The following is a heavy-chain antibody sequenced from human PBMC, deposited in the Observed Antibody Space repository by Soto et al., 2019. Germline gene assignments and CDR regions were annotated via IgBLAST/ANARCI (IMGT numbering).Heavy chain of an antibody. D-gene: IGHD3-3*01. Sequence: SETLSLTCTVSGGSISSGDYYWSWIRQHPGKGLEWIGYIYYSGSTYYNPSLKSRVTISVDTSKNQFSLKLSSVTAADTAVYYCARWWSGSRQGFDPWGQRSLVTVSS. J-gene: IGHJ5*02. CDR2: IYYSGST. CDR3: ARWWSGSRQGFDP. CDR1: GGSISSGDYY. V-gene: IGHV4-31*03.